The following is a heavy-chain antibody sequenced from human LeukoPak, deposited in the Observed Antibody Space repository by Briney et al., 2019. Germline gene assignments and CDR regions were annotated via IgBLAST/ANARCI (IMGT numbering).Heavy chain of an antibody. CDR1: GGSISSGGYS. V-gene: IGHV4-30-2*01. J-gene: IGHJ6*04. CDR2: IYHSGST. CDR3: ARGPGGMDV. Sequence: PSQTLSLTCAVSGGSISSGGYSWSWIRQPPGKGLEWIGYIYHSGSTYYNPSLKSRVTISVDRSKNQSSLKLSSVTAADTAVYYCARGPGGMDVWGKGTTVTVSS.